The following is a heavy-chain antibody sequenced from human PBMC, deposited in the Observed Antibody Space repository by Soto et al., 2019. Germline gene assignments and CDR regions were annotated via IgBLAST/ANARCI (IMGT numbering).Heavy chain of an antibody. CDR3: ARIGYYDFWSGYPSFDY. Sequence: ASVKVACEASGYTFTIYVINGVRKATGQRLEWMGWMNPNSGNTGYAQKFQGRVTMTRNTSISTAYMELSSLRSEDTAVYYCARIGYYDFWSGYPSFDYWGQGTLVTVSS. V-gene: IGHV1-8*01. CDR1: GYTFTIYV. J-gene: IGHJ4*02. CDR2: MNPNSGNT. D-gene: IGHD3-3*01.